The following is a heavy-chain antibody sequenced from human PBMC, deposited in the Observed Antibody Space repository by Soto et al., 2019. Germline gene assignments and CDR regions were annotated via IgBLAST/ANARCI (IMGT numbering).Heavy chain of an antibody. J-gene: IGHJ4*02. CDR3: ARGGLEPFDY. CDR1: GFEFRANW. V-gene: IGHV3-74*01. D-gene: IGHD1-1*01. Sequence: GGSLRVACAASGFEFRANWMHWVRQAPGQGLVWVSRLNHEGTYKSYADSVKGRFTISRDNVKSELYLQMNNLRTEDTAVYYCARGGLEPFDYWGQGTLVTVSS. CDR2: LNHEGTYK.